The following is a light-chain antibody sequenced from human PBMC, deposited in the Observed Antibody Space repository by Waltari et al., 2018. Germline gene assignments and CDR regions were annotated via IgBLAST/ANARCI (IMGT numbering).Light chain of an antibody. CDR2: DAS. CDR1: QSISDY. J-gene: IGKJ1*01. V-gene: IGKV1-5*01. CDR3: QHYSGFSSRT. Sequence: DIQMTQSPSTLSPSVGDTVTITFRASQSISDYLAWYQQKPGKATKLLIYDASTVKNGVPSRFSGSVSGTEFTLTISSLQPHDFATYYCQHYSGFSSRTFGQGTKVDIK.